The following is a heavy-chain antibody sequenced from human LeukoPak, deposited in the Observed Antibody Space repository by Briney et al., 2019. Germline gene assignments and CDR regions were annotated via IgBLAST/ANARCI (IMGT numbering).Heavy chain of an antibody. CDR3: ARDGGGLRYAGPLDY. J-gene: IGHJ4*02. CDR2: IIPIFGTA. CDR1: GGTFSSYA. D-gene: IGHD4-17*01. V-gene: IGHV1-69*05. Sequence: SVKVSCKASGGTFSSYAISWVRQAPGQGLEWMERIIPIFGTANYAQKFQGRVTITTDESTSTAYMELSSLRSEDTAVYYCARDGGGLRYAGPLDYWGQGTLVTVSS.